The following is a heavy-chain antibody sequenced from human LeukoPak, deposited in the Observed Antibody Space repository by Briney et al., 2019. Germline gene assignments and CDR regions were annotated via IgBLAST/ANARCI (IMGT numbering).Heavy chain of an antibody. Sequence: PGGSLRLSCAASGFTFSSYAMHWVRQAPGKGLEWVAVISYDGSNKYYADSVKGRFTISRDNSKNTLYLQMNSLRAEDTAVYYCARVSYYYDSSGPYDYWGQGTLVTVSS. CDR3: ARVSYYYDSSGPYDY. CDR2: ISYDGSNK. CDR1: GFTFSSYA. V-gene: IGHV3-30-3*01. J-gene: IGHJ4*02. D-gene: IGHD3-22*01.